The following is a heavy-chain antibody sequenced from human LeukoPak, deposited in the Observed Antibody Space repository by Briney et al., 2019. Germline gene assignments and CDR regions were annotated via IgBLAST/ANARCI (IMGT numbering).Heavy chain of an antibody. Sequence: PSETLSLTCTVSGGSISSSNYYWGWIRQPPGKGLEWIGSTYYSGSTYYNPSLKSRVTISVDTSKNQFSLKLSSVTAADTAVYYCARERVFEGWFDPWGQGTLVTVSS. V-gene: IGHV4-39*07. CDR1: GGSISSSNYY. CDR2: TYYSGST. J-gene: IGHJ5*02. CDR3: ARERVFEGWFDP.